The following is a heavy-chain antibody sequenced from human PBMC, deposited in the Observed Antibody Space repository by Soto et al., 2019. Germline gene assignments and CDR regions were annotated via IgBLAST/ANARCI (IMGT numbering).Heavy chain of an antibody. D-gene: IGHD4-4*01. CDR2: INGDASNA. CDR3: ARGIQYRYGMDV. CDR1: GFTFTNYW. J-gene: IGHJ6*02. V-gene: IGHV3-74*01. Sequence: EVQLVESGGTLVQPGGSLRLSCAAAGFTFTNYWIHWVRQAPGKGLVWVSHINGDASNAFYADSLKGRFTISRDNAKNTVYLQLNGLGAEDTAVYFCARGIQYRYGMDVWGQGTTVTVSS.